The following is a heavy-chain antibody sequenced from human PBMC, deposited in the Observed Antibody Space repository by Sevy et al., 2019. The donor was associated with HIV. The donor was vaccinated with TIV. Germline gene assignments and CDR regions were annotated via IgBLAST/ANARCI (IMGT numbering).Heavy chain of an antibody. V-gene: IGHV3-30*02. CDR3: AKDLIAMLVVVKFPLLGHGMDV. J-gene: IGHJ6*02. D-gene: IGHD3-22*01. CDR1: GFIFRNHG. Sequence: GGSLRLSCAASGFIFRNHGMHWVRQAPGKGLEWVAFTRYDGSNTYYADSVKGRLTISRDNSKNTLYLQMNSLGPEDTAVYYCAKDLIAMLVVVKFPLLGHGMDVWGQGTTVTVSS. CDR2: TRYDGSNT.